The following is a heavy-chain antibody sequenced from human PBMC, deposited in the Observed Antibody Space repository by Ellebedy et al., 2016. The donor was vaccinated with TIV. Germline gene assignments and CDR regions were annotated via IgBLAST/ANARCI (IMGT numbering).Heavy chain of an antibody. J-gene: IGHJ4*02. CDR1: GYDFTYYW. V-gene: IGHV5-10-1*01. CDR3: ARHELGENAAFDH. CDR2: IDPSDSSM. D-gene: IGHD7-27*01. Sequence: GESLKISXKASGYDFTYYWITWVRQMPGKGLEWMGRIDPSDSSMKFRPSFQGHATISLDKSINTAYLQWSSLKASDTAIYYCARHELGENAAFDHWGQGTLVTVSS.